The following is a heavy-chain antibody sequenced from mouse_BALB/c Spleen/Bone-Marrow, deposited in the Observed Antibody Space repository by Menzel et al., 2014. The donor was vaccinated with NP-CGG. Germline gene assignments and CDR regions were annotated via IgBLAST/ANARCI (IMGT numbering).Heavy chain of an antibody. V-gene: IGHV5-6-3*01. J-gene: IGHJ3*01. D-gene: IGHD2-4*01. CDR1: GFTFSSYG. CDR2: INTNGGDT. CDR3: ARGDDYVSWFAY. Sequence: EVQRVESGGGLVQLGGSLKLSCAASGFTFSSYGMSWVRQTPDKRLEFVATINTNGGDTYYPDSVKGRFTISRDNAKNTLHLQMSSLKSEDTAMYYCARGDDYVSWFAYWGQGTLVTVSA.